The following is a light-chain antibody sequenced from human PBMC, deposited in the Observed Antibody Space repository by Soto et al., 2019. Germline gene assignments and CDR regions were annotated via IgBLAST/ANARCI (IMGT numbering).Light chain of an antibody. J-gene: IGKJ1*01. CDR1: QSISSW. Sequence: DIQMTQSPSTLSASVGDRVTITSRASQSISSWLAWYQQKPGKAPKLLIYKASNLESGVPSRFSGSGSGTEFTLTISSLQPDDFATYYCQQYSTYSWTFGQGTQVEIK. CDR2: KAS. CDR3: QQYSTYSWT. V-gene: IGKV1-5*03.